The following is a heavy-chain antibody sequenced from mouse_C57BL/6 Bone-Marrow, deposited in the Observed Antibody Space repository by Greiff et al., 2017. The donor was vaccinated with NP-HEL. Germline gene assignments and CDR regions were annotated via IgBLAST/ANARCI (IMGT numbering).Heavy chain of an antibody. J-gene: IGHJ4*01. CDR3: ARGSYGYAMDY. CDR1: GYSITSGYD. CDR2: ISYSGST. D-gene: IGHD1-1*01. V-gene: IGHV3-1*01. Sequence: VQLQQSGPGMVKPSQSLSLTCTVTGYSITSGYDWHWIRHFPGNKLEWMGYISYSGSTNYNPSLKSRISITHDTSKNHFFLKLNSVTTEDTATYYCARGSYGYAMDYWGQGTSVTVSS.